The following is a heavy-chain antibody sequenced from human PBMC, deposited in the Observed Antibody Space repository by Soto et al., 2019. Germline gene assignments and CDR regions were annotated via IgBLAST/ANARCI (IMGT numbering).Heavy chain of an antibody. J-gene: IGHJ6*02. V-gene: IGHV4-4*02. D-gene: IGHD4-17*01. Sequence: QVPLQESGPGLVKPSGTLSLTCAVSGGSISSSNWWSWVRQPPGKGLEWIGEIYHSGSTNYNPSLKRRVTISVDKSKNQCSLKQSSVTAADTAVYYCARVATVVTDGMDVWGQGTTFTVSS. CDR1: GGSISSSNW. CDR3: ARVATVVTDGMDV. CDR2: IYHSGST.